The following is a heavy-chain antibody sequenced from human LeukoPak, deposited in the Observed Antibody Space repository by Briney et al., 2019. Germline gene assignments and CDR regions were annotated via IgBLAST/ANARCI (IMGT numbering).Heavy chain of an antibody. J-gene: IGHJ4*02. Sequence: SETLSLTCTVSGGSIRSGDYYWSWIRQPPGKGLEWIGYIYYSGSTYYNPSLKSRVTMSVDTSKNQFSLKLSSVTAADTAVYYCARWVEYSSGWPLYFDYWGQGTLVTVSS. V-gene: IGHV4-30-4*08. CDR3: ARWVEYSSGWPLYFDY. CDR2: IYYSGST. CDR1: GGSIRSGDYY. D-gene: IGHD6-19*01.